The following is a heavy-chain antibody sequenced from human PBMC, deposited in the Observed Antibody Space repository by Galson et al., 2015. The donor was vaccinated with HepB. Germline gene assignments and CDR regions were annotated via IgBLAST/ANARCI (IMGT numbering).Heavy chain of an antibody. D-gene: IGHD3-10*01. CDR1: GYTFATYG. V-gene: IGHV1-18*04. CDR3: ARDGFGGGLDQ. J-gene: IGHJ4*02. Sequence: QSGAEVKKPGASVKVSCEASGYTFATYGISWVRQAPGHGLEWMGWITTYNGNTNYEQKFQGRVTMTIDMFASTAYMELRSLKFEDSAVYYCARDGFGGGLDQWGQGTLVTVSS. CDR2: ITTYNGNT.